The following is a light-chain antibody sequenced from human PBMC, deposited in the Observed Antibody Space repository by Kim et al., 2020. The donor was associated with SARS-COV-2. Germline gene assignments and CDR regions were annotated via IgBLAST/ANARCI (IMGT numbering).Light chain of an antibody. J-gene: IGLJ3*02. CDR2: GNN. V-gene: IGLV1-44*01. Sequence: QSVLTQPPSASGTPGQRVTISCSGRSSNIGRNTVNCYQQFPGTAPKNLIHGNNQRPSGVPYRFSGSKSATTASMAISGLKSEDEDDDHCAAWDSSLNDWAFGGGTQLTVL. CDR3: AAWDSSLNDWA. CDR1: SSNIGRNT.